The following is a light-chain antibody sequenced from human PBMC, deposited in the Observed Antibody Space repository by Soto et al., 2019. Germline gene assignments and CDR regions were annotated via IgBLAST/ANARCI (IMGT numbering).Light chain of an antibody. CDR1: SSDIGGYNY. V-gene: IGLV2-14*01. Sequence: QSALTKPASVSGSPGQSITISCTGTSSDIGGYNYVSWYQQHPGKAPKLMIYEVSNRPSGVSNRFSGSKSGNTASLTISGLQAEDEADYYCSSYTSSSTSVVVGGGTKLTVL. CDR2: EVS. J-gene: IGLJ2*01. CDR3: SSYTSSSTSVV.